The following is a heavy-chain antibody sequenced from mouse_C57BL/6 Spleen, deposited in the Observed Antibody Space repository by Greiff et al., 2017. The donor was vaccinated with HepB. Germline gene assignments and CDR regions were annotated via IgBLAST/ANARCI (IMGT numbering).Heavy chain of an antibody. J-gene: IGHJ3*01. CDR3: ARDWDYDGFAY. CDR1: GYTFTDYN. D-gene: IGHD2-4*01. CDR2: INPNNGGT. V-gene: IGHV1-22*01. Sequence: VQLKESGPELVKPGASVKMSCKASGYTFTDYNMHWVKQSHGKSLEWIGYINPNNGGTSYNQKFKGKATLTVNKSSSTAYMELRSLTSEDSAVYYCARDWDYDGFAYWGQGTLVTVSA.